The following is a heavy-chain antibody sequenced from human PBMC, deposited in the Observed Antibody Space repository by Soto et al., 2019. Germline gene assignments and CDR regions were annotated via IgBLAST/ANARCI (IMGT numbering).Heavy chain of an antibody. V-gene: IGHV3-23*01. CDR3: AKDMVVAAAEGAFDI. CDR1: GLTFSSYA. CDR2: ISGSGGST. D-gene: IGHD6-13*01. Sequence: PGGSLRLSCAASGLTFSSYAMSWVRQAPGKGLEWVSAISGSGGSTYYADSVKGRFTISRDNSKNTLYLQMNSLRAEDTAVYYCAKDMVVAAAEGAFDIWGQGTMVTVPS. J-gene: IGHJ3*02.